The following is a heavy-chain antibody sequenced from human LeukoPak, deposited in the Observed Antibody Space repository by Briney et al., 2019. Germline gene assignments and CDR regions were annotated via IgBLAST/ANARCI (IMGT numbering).Heavy chain of an antibody. J-gene: IGHJ5*02. CDR3: AGDERWLRLGWFDP. V-gene: IGHV1-46*01. D-gene: IGHD5-12*01. Sequence: GASVKVSCKASGYTFTSYYMHWVRQAPGQGLGWMGIINPSGGSTGYAQKFQGRVTMTRDTSTSTVYMELSSLTSEDTAVYYCAGDERWLRLGWFDPWGQGTLATVSS. CDR1: GYTFTSYY. CDR2: INPSGGST.